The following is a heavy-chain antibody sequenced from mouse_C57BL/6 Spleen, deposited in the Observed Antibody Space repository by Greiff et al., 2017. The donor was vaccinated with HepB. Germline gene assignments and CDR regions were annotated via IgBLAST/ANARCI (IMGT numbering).Heavy chain of an antibody. J-gene: IGHJ1*03. D-gene: IGHD1-1*02. CDR3: ARSAGGSYGYWYFDV. CDR2: ISYSGST. Sequence: EVKVVESGPGLAKPSQTLSLTCSVPGYSITSDYWNWIRKFPGNKLEYMGYISYSGSTYYNPSLKSRISITRDTSKNQYYLQLNSVTTEDTATYYCARSAGGSYGYWYFDVWGTGTTVTVSS. CDR1: GYSITSDY. V-gene: IGHV3-8*01.